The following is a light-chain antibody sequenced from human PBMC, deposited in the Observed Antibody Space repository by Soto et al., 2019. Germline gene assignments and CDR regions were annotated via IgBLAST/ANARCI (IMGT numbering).Light chain of an antibody. J-gene: IGKJ5*01. CDR1: QSISSK. V-gene: IGKV3-15*01. CDR3: QQYNSWTTIT. Sequence: EIVMTQSPATLSVSPGERATLSCRASQSISSKLGWYQQRPGQAPRLLIYGASTMATGIPARFSGSGSGTEFTLPISSLQSEDSAVYYCQQYNSWTTITFGQGTRLEIK. CDR2: GAS.